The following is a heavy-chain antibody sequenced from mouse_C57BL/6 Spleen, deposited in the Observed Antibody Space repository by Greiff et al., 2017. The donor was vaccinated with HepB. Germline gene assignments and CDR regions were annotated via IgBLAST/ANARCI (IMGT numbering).Heavy chain of an antibody. CDR1: GYTFTSYW. CDR3: ARTTGFDC. CDR2: IHPNSGST. J-gene: IGHJ2*01. D-gene: IGHD1-1*01. Sequence: VQLQQPGAELVKPGASVKLSCKASGYTFTSYWMHWVKQRPGQGLEWIGMIHPNSGSTNYNEKFKSKATLTVDKSSSTAYMQLSGLTSEDAAVYCCARTTGFDCWGQGTTPTVSS. V-gene: IGHV1-64*01.